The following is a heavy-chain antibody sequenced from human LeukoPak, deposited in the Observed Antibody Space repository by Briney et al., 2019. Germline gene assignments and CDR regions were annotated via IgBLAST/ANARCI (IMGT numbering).Heavy chain of an antibody. D-gene: IGHD6-6*01. V-gene: IGHV3-64*01. CDR2: ISDNGGST. Sequence: GGSLRLSYAASGFTFSSYAMHWVRQAPGKGLEYVSTISDNGGSTFYANSVKGRFTISRDNSKNTLYLQMGSLRPEDMAVYYCARALIAARPDSLFDYWGQGTLVTVSS. CDR3: ARALIAARPDSLFDY. CDR1: GFTFSSYA. J-gene: IGHJ4*02.